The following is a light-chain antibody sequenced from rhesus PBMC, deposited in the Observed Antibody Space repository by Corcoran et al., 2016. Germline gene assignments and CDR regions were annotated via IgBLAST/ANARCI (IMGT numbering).Light chain of an antibody. J-gene: IGKJ4*01. V-gene: IGKV3-42*03. CDR1: QSVSSN. CDR2: GAS. CDR3: QQYSHWPVT. Sequence: DIVMTQSPATLSLSPGNRATLSCRASQSVSSNLAWYQRKPGQPPRLRLYGASTRASGIPDRFSGSGVWTAFTLTISGLEPEDFAVYYCQQYSHWPVTFGGGTKVGIK.